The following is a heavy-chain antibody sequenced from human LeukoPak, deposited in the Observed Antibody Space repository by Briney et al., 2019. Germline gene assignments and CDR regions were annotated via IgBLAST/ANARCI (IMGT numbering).Heavy chain of an antibody. CDR1: GFTFSSYS. Sequence: GGSLRLSCAASGFTFSSYSMTWVRQAPGKGLEWITYIHDGGSPIYYADSVKGRFAVSRDNAKNSLYLQMNSLRAEDTAVYYCARGGSSWFSYWGQGTLVTVSS. D-gene: IGHD6-13*01. J-gene: IGHJ4*02. CDR2: IHDGGSPI. CDR3: ARGGSSWFSY. V-gene: IGHV3-48*01.